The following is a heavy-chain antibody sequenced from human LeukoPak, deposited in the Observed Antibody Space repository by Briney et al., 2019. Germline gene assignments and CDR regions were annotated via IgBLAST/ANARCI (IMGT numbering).Heavy chain of an antibody. CDR3: ARHTIFCSFINCSPFDP. D-gene: IGHD3-3*01. CDR1: GASINSALYY. CDR2: VSHDGIT. V-gene: IGHV4-39*01. Sequence: SETLSLTCTVSGASINSALYYWAWIRQTPEQQLEWIGSVSHDGITKYSPSLGGRVSLSADTSKNAFFMEVHSVTAADSAMYYCARHTIFCSFINCSPFDPWGQGTLVTVSS. J-gene: IGHJ5*02.